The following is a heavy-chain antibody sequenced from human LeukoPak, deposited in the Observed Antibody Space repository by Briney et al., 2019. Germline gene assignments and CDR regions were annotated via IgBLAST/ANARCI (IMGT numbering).Heavy chain of an antibody. CDR2: MNPNSGNT. J-gene: IGHJ4*02. V-gene: IGHV1-8*01. Sequence: ASVKVSCKTSGYPFSNYDINWVRQATGQGLEWMGWMNPNSGNTGYAQKFQGRVTITRNTSISTAYMELSSLRSEDTAVYYCARGRITMVRGVSYPLDYWGQGTLVTVSS. CDR3: ARGRITMVRGVSYPLDY. CDR1: GYPFSNYD. D-gene: IGHD3-10*01.